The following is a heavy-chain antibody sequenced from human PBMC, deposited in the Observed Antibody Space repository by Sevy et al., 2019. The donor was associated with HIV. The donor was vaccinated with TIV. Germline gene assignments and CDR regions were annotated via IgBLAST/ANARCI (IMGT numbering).Heavy chain of an antibody. CDR1: GFTVNDKY. D-gene: IGHD6-19*01. CDR3: VSLFLSYRSGWSYFDY. Sequence: GGSLRLSCAISGFTVNDKYIIWVRQAPGKGLEWVSVIFSSGSTYYADATKGRFTISRDNSKNTVYLQMNSVRAEDTAVYYWVSLFLSYRSGWSYFDYWGQGTLVTVSS. J-gene: IGHJ4*02. CDR2: IFSSGST. V-gene: IGHV3-66*02.